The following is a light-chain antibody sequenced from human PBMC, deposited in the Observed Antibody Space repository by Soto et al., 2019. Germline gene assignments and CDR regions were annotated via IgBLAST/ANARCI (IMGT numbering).Light chain of an antibody. CDR3: QQYYNWPLT. J-gene: IGKJ4*01. CDR2: GTS. V-gene: IGKV3-15*01. CDR1: QNILSN. Sequence: EIVLTQSPGTLSLSPGERATLSCRASQNILSNLAWYQQKPGQAPRLLIYGTSTRVTGIPARFSGSGSGTEFTLTISSLQSEDFAVYYCQQYYNWPLTFGGGTKVDIK.